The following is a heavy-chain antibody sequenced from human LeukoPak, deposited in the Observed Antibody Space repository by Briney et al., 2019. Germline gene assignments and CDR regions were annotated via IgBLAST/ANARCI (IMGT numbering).Heavy chain of an antibody. Sequence: ASVKVSCKASGYTFTVYYMHCVRQAPGQGLEWMGWINHNSGGTNYAQKFQGRVTMTRDTSISTAYMELSRLRSDDTAVYYCARSMVRGAPSDYWGQGTLVTVSS. J-gene: IGHJ4*02. CDR2: INHNSGGT. D-gene: IGHD3-10*01. CDR1: GYTFTVYY. V-gene: IGHV1-2*02. CDR3: ARSMVRGAPSDY.